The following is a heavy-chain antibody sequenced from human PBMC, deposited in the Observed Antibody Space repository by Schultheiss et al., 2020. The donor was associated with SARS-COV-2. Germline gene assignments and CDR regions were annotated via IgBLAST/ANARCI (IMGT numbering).Heavy chain of an antibody. CDR3: ARGPFPSRMTGYYIDYYYGMDV. D-gene: IGHD3-9*01. J-gene: IGHJ6*02. Sequence: SCAASGFTFSNYAMHWVRQAPGKGLEWLTFISYDTTKQYYADSVKGRFTSSRDNSKNTLFLQVNSLRAEDTAVYYCARGPFPSRMTGYYIDYYYGMDVWGQGTTVTSP. CDR1: GFTFSNYA. V-gene: IGHV3-30-3*01. CDR2: ISYDTTKQ.